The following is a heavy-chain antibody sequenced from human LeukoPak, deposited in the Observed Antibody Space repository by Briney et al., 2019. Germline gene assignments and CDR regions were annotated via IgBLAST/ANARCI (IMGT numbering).Heavy chain of an antibody. J-gene: IGHJ5*02. CDR1: GGSFSGYY. Sequence: SETLSLTCAVYGGSFSGYYWSWIRQPPGKGLDWIGEIDHSGSTNYNPSLKSRVTIPVDTSKNQFSLKLSSVTAADTAVYYCARGLQLWLRGVWYWFDPWGQGTLVTVSS. CDR2: IDHSGST. CDR3: ARGLQLWLRGVWYWFDP. D-gene: IGHD5-18*01. V-gene: IGHV4-34*01.